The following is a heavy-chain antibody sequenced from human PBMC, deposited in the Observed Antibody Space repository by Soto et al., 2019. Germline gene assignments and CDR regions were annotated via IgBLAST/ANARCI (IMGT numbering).Heavy chain of an antibody. CDR3: ARGGADYSILTGSTRQSFSDN. V-gene: IGHV3-33*01. Sequence: QVQLVESGGGVVQPGRSLRLSCAASGFTFSSYGMHWVRQAPGKGLEWVAVIWYDGSNKYYADSVKGRFSICRDNSKNTLYRQMKRLRAEDKAVYYCARGGADYSILTGSTRQSFSDNSSQGTLVTASS. J-gene: IGHJ4*02. D-gene: IGHD3-9*01. CDR2: IWYDGSNK. CDR1: GFTFSSYG.